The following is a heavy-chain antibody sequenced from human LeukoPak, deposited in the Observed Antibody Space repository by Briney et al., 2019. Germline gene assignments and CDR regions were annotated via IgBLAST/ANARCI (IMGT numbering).Heavy chain of an antibody. CDR2: IYYSGTT. Sequence: PSETLSLTCIVSAGSVNSGSYYWGWIRQPPGKGLEWIGSIYYSGTTYYNPSLRSRVTISLDTSKNQFSLKVSSVIAADTAVYYCARDSLAVRHFDYWGQGFLVTVSS. D-gene: IGHD6-6*01. CDR3: ARDSLAVRHFDY. CDR1: AGSVNSGSYY. V-gene: IGHV4-39*07. J-gene: IGHJ4*02.